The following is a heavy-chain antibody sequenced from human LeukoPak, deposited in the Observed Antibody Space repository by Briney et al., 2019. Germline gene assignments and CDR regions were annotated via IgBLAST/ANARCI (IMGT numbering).Heavy chain of an antibody. Sequence: SRVTISIDTSKNQFSLKLSSVTAADTAVYYCARDIEATDYGGNGWFDPWGQGTLVTVSS. V-gene: IGHV4-59*01. J-gene: IGHJ5*02. D-gene: IGHD4-23*01. CDR3: ARDIEATDYGGNGWFDP.